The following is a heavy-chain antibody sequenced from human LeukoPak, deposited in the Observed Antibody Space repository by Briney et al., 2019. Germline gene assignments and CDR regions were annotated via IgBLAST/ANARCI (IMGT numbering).Heavy chain of an antibody. CDR1: GGSISSSNYY. CDR3: ANRGNYGYFDY. V-gene: IGHV4-39*01. D-gene: IGHD3-10*01. CDR2: FYYSGST. J-gene: IGHJ4*02. Sequence: SETLSLTCSVSGGSISSSNYYWGWVRQPPGKGLEWIGSFYYSGSTYYNPSLKGRVTIFADTSKNQFSLKVRSVTAADTAVYYCANRGNYGYFDYWGQGTLVTVSS.